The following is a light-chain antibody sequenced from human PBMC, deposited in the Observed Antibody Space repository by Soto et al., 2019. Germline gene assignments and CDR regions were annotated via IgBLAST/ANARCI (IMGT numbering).Light chain of an antibody. Sequence: EIVMTQSPASLSVSPGERATLSCRASQRVSSNLAWYQQRPGQAPRLLIYGASTRATGIPARFSGSGSGTDFILTISSLQSEDFAVYYCQQYNNWPYTFGQGTKXXX. CDR2: GAS. CDR1: QRVSSN. V-gene: IGKV3D-15*01. CDR3: QQYNNWPYT. J-gene: IGKJ2*01.